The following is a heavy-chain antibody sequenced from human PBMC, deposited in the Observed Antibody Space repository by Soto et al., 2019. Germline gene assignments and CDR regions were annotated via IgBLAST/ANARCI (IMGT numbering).Heavy chain of an antibody. Sequence: TSETLSLTCTVSGGSISGYYWSWIRQPPGKGLEWIGYMYNTGSTVYNPSFKSRVTISVDTSKNQFSLKLTSVTAADAALYYCARDFFDSSDYTTNWFDPWGQGTLVTVSS. J-gene: IGHJ5*02. CDR1: GGSISGYY. CDR2: MYNTGST. V-gene: IGHV4-4*08. CDR3: ARDFFDSSDYTTNWFDP. D-gene: IGHD3-22*01.